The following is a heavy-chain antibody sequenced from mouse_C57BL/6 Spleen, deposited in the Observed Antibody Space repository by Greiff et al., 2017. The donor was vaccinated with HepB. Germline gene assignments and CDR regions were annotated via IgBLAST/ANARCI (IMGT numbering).Heavy chain of an antibody. J-gene: IGHJ1*03. Sequence: EVQLVESEGGLVQPGSSMKLSCTASGFTFSDYYMAWVRQVPEKGLEWVANINYDGSSTYYLDSLKSRFIISRDNAKNILYLQMSSLKSEDTATYYCAREKGLRYFDVWGTGTTVTVSS. CDR2: INYDGSST. D-gene: IGHD2-4*01. V-gene: IGHV5-16*01. CDR3: AREKGLRYFDV. CDR1: GFTFSDYY.